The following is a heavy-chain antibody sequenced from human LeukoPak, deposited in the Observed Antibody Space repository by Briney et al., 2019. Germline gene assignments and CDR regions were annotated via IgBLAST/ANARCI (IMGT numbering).Heavy chain of an antibody. Sequence: SETLSLTCAVHGASFSGYSWSWVRQPPGKGLEWIGEVNRVGNTIYNPSLKSRVTISIDTSTTQFSLRLTSVAVADTAVYFCARERVVSDYNWFDPWGQGTLVTVSS. CDR1: GASFSGYS. V-gene: IGHV4-34*01. CDR3: ARERVVSDYNWFDP. J-gene: IGHJ5*02. CDR2: VNRVGNT. D-gene: IGHD6-25*01.